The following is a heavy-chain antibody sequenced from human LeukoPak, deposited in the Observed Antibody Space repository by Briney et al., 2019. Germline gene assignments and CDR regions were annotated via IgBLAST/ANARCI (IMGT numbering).Heavy chain of an antibody. Sequence: GGSLRLSCAVSGLTFSRYAMSWVRQAPGKGLEWVSAISESGSGTYYADSVKGRFTISRDNSKDTLSLQMNSLRAEDTAVYYCAKDIAQGYAFGSIEQDYWGQGTLVTVSS. J-gene: IGHJ4*02. CDR1: GLTFSRYA. CDR3: AKDIAQGYAFGSIEQDY. CDR2: ISESGSGT. D-gene: IGHD5-18*01. V-gene: IGHV3-23*01.